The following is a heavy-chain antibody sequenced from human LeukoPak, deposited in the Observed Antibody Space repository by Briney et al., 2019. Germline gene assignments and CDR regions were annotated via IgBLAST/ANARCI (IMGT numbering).Heavy chain of an antibody. CDR1: GYTLTELS. CDR2: FDPEDGET. V-gene: IGHV1-24*01. CDR3: ARGSPTVTTTGMDV. J-gene: IGHJ6*02. Sequence: ASVKVSCKVSGYTLTELSMHWVRQAPGKGLEWMGGFDPEDGETIYAQKFQGRVTMTEDTSTDTAYMELSSLRSEDTAVYYCARGSPTVTTTGMDVWGQGTTVTVSS. D-gene: IGHD4-17*01.